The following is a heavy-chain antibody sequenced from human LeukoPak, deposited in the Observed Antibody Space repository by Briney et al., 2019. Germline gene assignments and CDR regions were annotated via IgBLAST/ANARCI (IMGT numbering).Heavy chain of an antibody. CDR2: IIEDGSEK. Sequence: GGFLRLSCVVSGFTFSKYWMTWVRQAPGKGLEWVANIIEDGSEKYYVDSVKGRFSISRDNAQNTLYLQINSLRVEDTAVYYCAIYGITVPALDYWGQGTLVTVSS. CDR3: AIYGITVPALDY. V-gene: IGHV3-7*05. D-gene: IGHD6-19*01. CDR1: GFTFSKYW. J-gene: IGHJ4*02.